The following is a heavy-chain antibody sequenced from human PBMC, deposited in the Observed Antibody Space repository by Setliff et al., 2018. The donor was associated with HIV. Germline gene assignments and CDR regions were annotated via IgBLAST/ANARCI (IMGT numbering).Heavy chain of an antibody. Sequence: SETLSLTCAVYGGSLNDYYWSWIRLPPGKGLEWIGEINHSGSTNYNPSLKSRVTISVDTSKNQFSLKLTFVTAADTAVYYCARDWNHYFYCMDVWGKGTTVTVSS. CDR3: ARDWNHYFYCMDV. J-gene: IGHJ6*03. CDR1: GGSLNDYY. V-gene: IGHV4-34*01. D-gene: IGHD1-1*01. CDR2: INHSGST.